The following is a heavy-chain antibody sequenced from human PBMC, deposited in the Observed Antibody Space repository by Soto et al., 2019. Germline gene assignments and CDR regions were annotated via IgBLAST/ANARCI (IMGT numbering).Heavy chain of an antibody. V-gene: IGHV3-23*01. CDR1: GFTFTSYA. D-gene: IGHD3-22*01. CDR3: AKNPGYYYDSTGYHFDY. Sequence: PGGSLILSCAASGFTFTSYAMSWVRQAPGKALEWVSSISGSGGTTYYADSVKGRFTISRDNSKNTLYLQMNSLRAEDTAVYYCAKNPGYYYDSTGYHFDYWGQGTLVTVSS. J-gene: IGHJ4*02. CDR2: ISGSGGTT.